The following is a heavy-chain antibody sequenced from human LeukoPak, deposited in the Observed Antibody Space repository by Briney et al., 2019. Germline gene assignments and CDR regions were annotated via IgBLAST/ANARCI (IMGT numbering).Heavy chain of an antibody. CDR2: ISYDGSNK. V-gene: IGHV3-30*04. Sequence: GGSLRLSCAASGFTFSNHTIHWVRQAPGKGLEWVAVISYDGSNKDYADSVKGRFTISRDNSKNTLYLQMNSLRAEDTAVYYCARDPAGGAYDLWGHGTLVTVSS. CDR3: ARDPAGGAYDL. CDR1: GFTFSNHT. J-gene: IGHJ3*01.